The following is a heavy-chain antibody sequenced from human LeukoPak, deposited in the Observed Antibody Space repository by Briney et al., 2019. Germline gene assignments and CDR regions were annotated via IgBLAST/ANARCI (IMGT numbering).Heavy chain of an antibody. J-gene: IGHJ4*02. Sequence: GGSLTLSCTPSGYTQCTCCTHWLRQAPGKGLVWVSRINSDGSYTEYADSVKGRFTISRDNAKNTLYLQMNSLRAEDTAVYYCAGGYYTSRDFWGPGTLVTVSS. CDR3: AGGYYTSRDF. CDR2: INSDGSYT. CDR1: GYTQCTCC. V-gene: IGHV3-74*01. D-gene: IGHD3-3*01.